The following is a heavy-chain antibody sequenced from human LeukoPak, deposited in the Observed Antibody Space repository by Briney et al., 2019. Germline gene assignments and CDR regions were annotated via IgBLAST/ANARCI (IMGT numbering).Heavy chain of an antibody. Sequence: ASVKVSCRASGYTFTGYYMHWVRQAPGQGLEWMGIINPSGGSTSYAQKFQGRVTMTRDTSTSTVYMELSSLRSEDTAVYYCARPRSPSFGELLSFDYWGQGTLVTVSS. J-gene: IGHJ4*02. D-gene: IGHD3-10*01. CDR1: GYTFTGYY. CDR2: INPSGGST. V-gene: IGHV1-46*01. CDR3: ARPRSPSFGELLSFDY.